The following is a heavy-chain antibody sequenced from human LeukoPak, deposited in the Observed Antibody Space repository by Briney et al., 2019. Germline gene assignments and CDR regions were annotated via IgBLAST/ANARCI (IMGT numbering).Heavy chain of an antibody. D-gene: IGHD3-3*01. V-gene: IGHV4-4*07. J-gene: IGHJ6*03. CDR3: ATRLFDFWSGYSMAV. CDR1: GGSISSYY. CDR2: IYTSGST. Sequence: SETLSLTCTVSGGSISSYYWSWIRQPAGKGLEWIGRIYTSGSTNYNPSLKSRGTISVDKSKNQFSLKLSSVTAADTALYYRATRLFDFWSGYSMAVRRKATTVTVSS.